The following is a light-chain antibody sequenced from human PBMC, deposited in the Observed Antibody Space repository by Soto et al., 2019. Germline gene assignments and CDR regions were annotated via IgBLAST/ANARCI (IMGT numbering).Light chain of an antibody. Sequence: VLTQSPATLSLSPGERATLSCGAIHSVNNFLAWYQQKPGQAPRLLIYDTSIRATGIPARFSGSGSGTDFTLSISSLEPEDSAVYYCQQRSNWPPRITFGQGTRLEIK. V-gene: IGKV3-11*01. CDR3: QQRSNWPPRIT. CDR2: DTS. J-gene: IGKJ5*01. CDR1: HSVNNF.